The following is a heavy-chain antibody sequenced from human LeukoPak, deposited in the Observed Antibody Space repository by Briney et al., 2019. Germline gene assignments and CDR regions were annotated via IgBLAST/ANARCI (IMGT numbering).Heavy chain of an antibody. V-gene: IGHV4-61*05. CDR1: GGSISSSGYC. D-gene: IGHD5-12*01. Sequence: PSETLSLTCTVSGGSISSSGYCWGWIRQPPGKGLEWIGYIYYSGSTNYNPSLKSRVTISVDKSKNQFSLKLSSVTAADTAVYYCARVTEYSGYDYLVRNYYYYMDVWGKGTTVTISS. J-gene: IGHJ6*03. CDR3: ARVTEYSGYDYLVRNYYYYMDV. CDR2: IYYSGST.